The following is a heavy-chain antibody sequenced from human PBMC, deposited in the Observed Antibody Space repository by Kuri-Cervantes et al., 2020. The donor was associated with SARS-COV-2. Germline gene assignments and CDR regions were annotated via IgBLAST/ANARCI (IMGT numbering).Heavy chain of an antibody. Sequence: GSLRLSCTVSGGSISSYYWSWIRQPAGKGLEWIGEINHSGSTNYNPSLKSRVTISVDTSKNQFSLKLSSVTAADTAVYYCARGPHCSSTSCNRDYWGQGTLVTVSS. CDR1: GGSISSYY. J-gene: IGHJ4*02. V-gene: IGHV4-34*01. CDR2: INHSGST. CDR3: ARGPHCSSTSCNRDY. D-gene: IGHD2-2*01.